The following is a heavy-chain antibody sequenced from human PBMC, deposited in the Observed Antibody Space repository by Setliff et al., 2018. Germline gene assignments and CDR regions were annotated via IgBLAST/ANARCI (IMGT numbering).Heavy chain of an antibody. J-gene: IGHJ4*02. D-gene: IGHD2-21*01. CDR2: MNIDNGKT. CDR3: ARGYCDGIGCPAPLYYFDS. CDR1: GYSFTLYA. V-gene: IGHV1-3*03. Sequence: ASVKVSCKASGYSFTLYAMHWMRQAPGQRLEWMGWMNIDNGKTEYSQEFQDRVTFTRDAFAATAYMELRSLTSDDMAVYYCARGYCDGIGCPAPLYYFDSWGQGTLVTVAS.